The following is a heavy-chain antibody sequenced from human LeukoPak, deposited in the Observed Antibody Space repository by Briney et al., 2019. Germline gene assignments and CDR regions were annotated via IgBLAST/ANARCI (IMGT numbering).Heavy chain of an antibody. CDR1: GFTFSSYS. V-gene: IGHV3-48*04. Sequence: PGGSLRLSCAASGFTFSSYSMNWVRQAPGKGLEGVSYISSSSSTIYYADSVKGRFIISRDNAKNSLYLQMNSLRAEDTAVYYCARGVASFGVPIHIPGTPVYYYMDVWGKGTTVTVSS. J-gene: IGHJ6*03. D-gene: IGHD3-3*01. CDR3: ARGVASFGVPIHIPGTPVYYYMDV. CDR2: ISSSSSTI.